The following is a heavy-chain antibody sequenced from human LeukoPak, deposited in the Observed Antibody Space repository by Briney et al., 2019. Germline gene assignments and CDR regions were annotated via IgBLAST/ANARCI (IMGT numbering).Heavy chain of an antibody. J-gene: IGHJ4*02. Sequence: HPGGSLRLSRAASGFTFSSYAMSWVRQAPGKGLEWVSAISGSGGSTYYADSVKGRFTISRDNSKNTPYLQMNSLRAEDTAVYYCAKQHIVVVTATHDYWGQGTLVTVSS. CDR2: ISGSGGST. D-gene: IGHD2-21*02. V-gene: IGHV3-23*01. CDR1: GFTFSSYA. CDR3: AKQHIVVVTATHDY.